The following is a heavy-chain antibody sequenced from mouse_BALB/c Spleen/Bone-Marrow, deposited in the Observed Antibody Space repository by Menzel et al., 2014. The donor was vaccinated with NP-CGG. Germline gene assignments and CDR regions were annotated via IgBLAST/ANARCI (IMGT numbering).Heavy chain of an antibody. Sequence: EVQLQQSGPELVKPGASVKMSCKASGYTSTSYIMHWAKQKPGQGLEWIGYINPYNDGTKYNEKFKGKATLTSDKSSSTAYMELSSLTSEDSAVYYCARRWLPYAMDYWGQGTSVTVSS. J-gene: IGHJ4*01. CDR3: ARRWLPYAMDY. V-gene: IGHV1-14*01. CDR1: GYTSTSYI. CDR2: INPYNDGT. D-gene: IGHD2-3*01.